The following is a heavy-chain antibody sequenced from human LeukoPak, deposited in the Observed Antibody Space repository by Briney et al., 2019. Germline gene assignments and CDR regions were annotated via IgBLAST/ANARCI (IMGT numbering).Heavy chain of an antibody. J-gene: IGHJ3*02. CDR1: GFTFSSYS. CDR3: ASLPEGSYYDFWSGYLTSPAFDI. D-gene: IGHD3-3*01. Sequence: GGSLRLSCAASGFTFSSYSMNWVRQAPGKGLEWVSSISSSSSYIYYADSVKGRFTISRDNAKNSLYLQMNSLRAEGTAVYYCASLPEGSYYDFWSGYLTSPAFDIWGQGTMVTVSS. V-gene: IGHV3-21*01. CDR2: ISSSSSYI.